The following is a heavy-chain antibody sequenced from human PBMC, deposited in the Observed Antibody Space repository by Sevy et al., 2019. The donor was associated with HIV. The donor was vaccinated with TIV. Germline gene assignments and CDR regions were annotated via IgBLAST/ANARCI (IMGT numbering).Heavy chain of an antibody. CDR3: SADANDLATYPSTYYFDQ. J-gene: IGHJ4*02. D-gene: IGHD5-12*01. CDR2: IKSKTDGGPT. Sequence: GGSLRLSCAASGFTLSDAWMSWVRQAPGKGLEWVGRIKSKTDGGPTDYAAPVKGRFTISRDESKNKLYLKMNSLKTEDAAVYYCSADANDLATYPSTYYFDQGGQGTVVT. CDR1: GFTLSDAW. V-gene: IGHV3-15*01.